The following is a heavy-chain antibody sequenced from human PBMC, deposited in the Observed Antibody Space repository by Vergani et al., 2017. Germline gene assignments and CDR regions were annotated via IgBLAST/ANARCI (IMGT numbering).Heavy chain of an antibody. J-gene: IGHJ6*03. CDR2: IIPIFGTA. CDR1: GGTFSSYA. V-gene: IGHV1-69*01. D-gene: IGHD2-2*01. Sequence: QVQLVQSGAEVKKPGSSVKVSCKASGGTFSSYAISWVRQAPGQGLEWMGGIIPIFGTANYAQKFQGRVTITADESTSTAYMELSSLRSEDTAVYYCASSNGDCSSTSCAPYYYYYMDVWGKGTTVTVSS. CDR3: ASSNGDCSSTSCAPYYYYYMDV.